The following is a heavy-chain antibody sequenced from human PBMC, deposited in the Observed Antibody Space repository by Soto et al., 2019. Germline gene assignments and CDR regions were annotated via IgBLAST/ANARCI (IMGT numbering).Heavy chain of an antibody. J-gene: IGHJ6*02. D-gene: IGHD1-7*01. Sequence: EVQLVESGGDLVHPGGSLRLSCAAYGFAVSSNYMTWVRQAPGKGMEWVSVIHSGGDTHYADSVRGRFTISRDNSKNTLYLQMNSLRAEDTAVYYCARSRTGTTYGGMDVWGQGTTVTVSS. CDR1: GFAVSSNY. CDR2: IHSGGDT. CDR3: ARSRTGTTYGGMDV. V-gene: IGHV3-66*01.